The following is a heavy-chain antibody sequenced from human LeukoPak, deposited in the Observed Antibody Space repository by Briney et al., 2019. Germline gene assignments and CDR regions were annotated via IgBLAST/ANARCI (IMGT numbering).Heavy chain of an antibody. CDR2: IYYSGST. CDR1: GGSISSSSYY. CDR3: ASSSTAMVTPFDY. J-gene: IGHJ4*02. Sequence: PSETLSLTCTVSGGSISSSSYYWGWIRQPAGKGLEWIGSIYYSGSTYYNPSLKSRVTISVDTSKNQFSLKLSSVTAADTAVYYCASSSTAMVTPFDYWGQGTLVTVSS. D-gene: IGHD5-18*01. V-gene: IGHV4-39*01.